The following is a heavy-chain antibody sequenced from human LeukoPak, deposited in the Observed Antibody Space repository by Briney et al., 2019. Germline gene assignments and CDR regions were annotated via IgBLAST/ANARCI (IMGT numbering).Heavy chain of an antibody. J-gene: IGHJ6*02. CDR2: IYYSGST. CDR3: ARATLGLGMDV. CDR1: GGSISSYY. Sequence: SETLSLTCTVSGGSISSYYWSWIRQPPGKGLEWVGYIYYSGSTNYNPSLKSRVTISVDTSKNQFSLKVSSVTVVDAAVYYCARATLGLGMDVWGQGTTVTVYS. V-gene: IGHV4-59*01.